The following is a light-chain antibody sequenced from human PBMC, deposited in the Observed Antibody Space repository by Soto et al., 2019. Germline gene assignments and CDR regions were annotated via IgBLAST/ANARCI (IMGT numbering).Light chain of an antibody. CDR2: KAS. J-gene: IGKJ2*01. CDR3: QHYINYPYT. CDR1: QSITDW. Sequence: DIQMTQSPSTLSASVGDRVTITCRASQSITDWLAWYQQKPGKAPKLLIYKASSLESGVPSGFSGVGSGTEFTLTISSLQPDDFASHYCQHYINYPYTFGQGTKLEIK. V-gene: IGKV1-5*03.